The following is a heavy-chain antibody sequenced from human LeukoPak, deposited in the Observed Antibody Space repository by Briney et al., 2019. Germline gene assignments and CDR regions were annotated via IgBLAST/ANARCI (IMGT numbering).Heavy chain of an antibody. Sequence: ASVKVSCKASGYTFTGYYMHWVRQAPGQGLEWMGRTNPNSGGTNYAQKFQGRVTITADESTSTAYMELSSLRSEDTAVYYCASGRFQKYYYDSSGYYYLGYWGQGTLVTVSS. J-gene: IGHJ4*02. CDR3: ASGRFQKYYYDSSGYYYLGY. CDR1: GYTFTGYY. V-gene: IGHV1-2*06. CDR2: TNPNSGGT. D-gene: IGHD3-22*01.